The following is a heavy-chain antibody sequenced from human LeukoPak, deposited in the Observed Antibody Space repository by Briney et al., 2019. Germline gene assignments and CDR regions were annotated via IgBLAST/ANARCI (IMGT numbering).Heavy chain of an antibody. CDR3: AKGPPIGLTLQH. D-gene: IGHD3-22*01. CDR1: GGTFSSYA. J-gene: IGHJ1*01. Sequence: SVKVSCKASGGTFSSYAISWVRQAPGQGLEWMGGIIPIFGTANYAQKFQGRVTITTDESTSTAYMELSSLRSEDTAVYYCAKGPPIGLTLQHWGQGTLVTVSS. CDR2: IIPIFGTA. V-gene: IGHV1-69*05.